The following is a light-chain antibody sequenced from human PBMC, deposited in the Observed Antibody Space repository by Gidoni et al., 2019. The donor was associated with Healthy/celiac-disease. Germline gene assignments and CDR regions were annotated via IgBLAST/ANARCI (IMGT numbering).Light chain of an antibody. V-gene: IGKV1-33*01. CDR1: QDISNY. CDR2: DAS. Sequence: DIQMTKSPSSLSASVGDRVTITCQASQDISNYLNWYQQKPGKAPKLLIYDASNLATGVPSRFSGSGSGTDFTFTISSLQPEDIATYYCQQYDNLPFTFGPGTKVDIK. CDR3: QQYDNLPFT. J-gene: IGKJ3*01.